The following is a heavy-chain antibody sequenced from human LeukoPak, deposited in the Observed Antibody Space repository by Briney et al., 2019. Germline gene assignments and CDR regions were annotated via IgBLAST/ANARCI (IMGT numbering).Heavy chain of an antibody. Sequence: PSQTLSLTCTVSGDSISSGDYYWSWIRQPAGKGLEWIGRISSSGSTNYNPSLKSRVTISVDTSKNQFSLKLSSVTAADTAVYYCARDVTYYYDSSGYQDYWGQGTLVTVSS. V-gene: IGHV4-61*02. CDR3: ARDVTYYYDSSGYQDY. CDR2: ISSSGST. D-gene: IGHD3-22*01. J-gene: IGHJ4*02. CDR1: GDSISSGDYY.